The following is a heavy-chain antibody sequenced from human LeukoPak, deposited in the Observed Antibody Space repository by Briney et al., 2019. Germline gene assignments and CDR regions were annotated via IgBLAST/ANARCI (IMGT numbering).Heavy chain of an antibody. CDR3: ARDLDSSREDV. J-gene: IGHJ6*02. D-gene: IGHD3-22*01. CDR2: ISAGNGNT. CDR1: GYTFAGYA. V-gene: IGHV1-3*01. Sequence: ASVKVSCKASGYTFAGYAIFWVRQAPGQRLEWMGWISAGNGNTKYSQKFQGRVTITRDTSASTAYMELSSLRSEDTAVYYCARDLDSSREDVWGQGTTVTVSS.